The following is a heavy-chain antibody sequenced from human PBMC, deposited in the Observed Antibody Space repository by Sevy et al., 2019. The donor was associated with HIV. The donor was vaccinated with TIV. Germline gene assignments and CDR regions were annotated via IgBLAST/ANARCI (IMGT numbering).Heavy chain of an antibody. D-gene: IGHD5-18*01. CDR1: GFTFGDYA. V-gene: IGHV3-49*03. J-gene: IGHJ4*02. Sequence: GGSLRLSCTASGFTFGDYAMSWFRQAPGKGLEWVGFIRSKAYGGTTEYAASVQGRFTISRDESNSIAYLQMNSLKTEDTAVYYCTRGPPEYSYGYHYFDYWGQGPLVTVSS. CDR3: TRGPPEYSYGYHYFDY. CDR2: IRSKAYGGTT.